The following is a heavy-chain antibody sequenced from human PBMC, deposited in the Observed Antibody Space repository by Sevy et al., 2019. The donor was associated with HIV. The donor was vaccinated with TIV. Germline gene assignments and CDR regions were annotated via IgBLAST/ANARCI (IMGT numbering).Heavy chain of an antibody. CDR1: GFTFSSYA. Sequence: GGSLRLSCSASGFTFSSYAMHWVRQAPGKGLEYVSGISSNGGSTYYADSVKGRFTISRDNSKNTLYLQMSSLRAEDTAVYYCVKVMGIAVAGGLDYWGQGTLVTVSS. J-gene: IGHJ4*02. D-gene: IGHD6-19*01. V-gene: IGHV3-64D*06. CDR2: ISSNGGST. CDR3: VKVMGIAVAGGLDY.